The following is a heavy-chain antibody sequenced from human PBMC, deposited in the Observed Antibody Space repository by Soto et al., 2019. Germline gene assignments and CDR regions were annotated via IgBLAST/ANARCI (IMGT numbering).Heavy chain of an antibody. CDR3: ARVVLTITRGAFDA. Sequence: QVQLQESGPGLVKPSGTLSLTCAVSGGSISSSHWWTWVRQSPGKGLEYIGEISHSGTSNSNPSLTSRVTPSVDTSKIHFSLPLTSVTAADTAVYYCARVVLTITRGAFDAWGQGTLVIVSS. D-gene: IGHD3-9*01. CDR2: ISHSGTS. J-gene: IGHJ3*01. V-gene: IGHV4-4*02. CDR1: GGSISSSHW.